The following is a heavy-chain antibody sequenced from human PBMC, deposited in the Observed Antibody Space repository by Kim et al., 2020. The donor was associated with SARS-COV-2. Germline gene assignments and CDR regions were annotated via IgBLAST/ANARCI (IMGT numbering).Heavy chain of an antibody. J-gene: IGHJ4*01. CDR2: IIPILDKA. CDR1: GGSFSSYA. Sequence: ASVKVSCKASGGSFSSYAISWVRQAPGQGLEWMGRIIPILDKANYAQKFQGRVTITADKSTSTAYMELSSLRSEDTAVYYCARYYGSGSYSQPDTYYFY. CDR3: ARYYGSGSYSQPDTYYFY. V-gene: IGHV1-69*04. D-gene: IGHD3-10*01.